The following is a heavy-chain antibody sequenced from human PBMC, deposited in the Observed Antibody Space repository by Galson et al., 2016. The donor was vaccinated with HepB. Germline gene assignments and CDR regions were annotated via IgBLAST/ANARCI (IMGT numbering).Heavy chain of an antibody. CDR3: ARLSTYRYPSVDY. V-gene: IGHV3-48*02. D-gene: IGHD1-26*01. CDR2: IDYWSSTI. J-gene: IGHJ4*02. Sequence: SLRLSCAASGFTFSGSTMNWVRQAPGKGLEWVSYIDYWSSTIYYADSVKGRFTISRDNAMNSLYLQMNTLRDEDTAVYYCARLSTYRYPSVDYWGPGTLVTVSS. CDR1: GFTFSGST.